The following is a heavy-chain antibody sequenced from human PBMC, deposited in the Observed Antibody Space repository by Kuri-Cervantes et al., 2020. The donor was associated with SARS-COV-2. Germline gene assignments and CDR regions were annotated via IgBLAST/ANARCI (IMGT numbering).Heavy chain of an antibody. CDR2: ISGSGGST. CDR1: GFTFSSYA. J-gene: IGHJ4*02. D-gene: IGHD4-17*01. V-gene: IGHV3-23*01. CDR3: AKDGGPGYGDYVYFDY. Sequence: GGSLRLSCAASGFTFSSYAMSWVRPAPGKGLEWVSAISGSGGSTYYADSVKGRFTISRDNSKNTLYMQMNSLRAEDTAVYYCAKDGGPGYGDYVYFDYWGQGTLVTVSS.